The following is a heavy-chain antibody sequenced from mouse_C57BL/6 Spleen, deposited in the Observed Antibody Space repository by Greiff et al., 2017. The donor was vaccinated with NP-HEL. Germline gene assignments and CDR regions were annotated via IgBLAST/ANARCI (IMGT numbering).Heavy chain of an antibody. D-gene: IGHD1-1*01. J-gene: IGHJ1*03. Sequence: VKLQESGAELARPGASVKLSCKASGYTFTSYGISWVKQRTGQGLEWIGEIYPRSGNTYYNEKFKGKATLTADKSSSTAYMELRSLTSEDSAVYFCARSGGYGSSRYFDVWGTGTTVTVSS. CDR1: GYTFTSYG. CDR2: IYPRSGNT. CDR3: ARSGGYGSSRYFDV. V-gene: IGHV1-81*01.